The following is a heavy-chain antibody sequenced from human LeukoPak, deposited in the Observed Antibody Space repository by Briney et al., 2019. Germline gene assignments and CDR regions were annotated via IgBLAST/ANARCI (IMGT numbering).Heavy chain of an antibody. V-gene: IGHV3-48*01. CDR3: TRLHGGYPFDY. D-gene: IGHD2-15*01. Sequence: GGSLRLSCAASGFTFSSYSMNWVRQAPGKGLEWISYISSSSVTIYYADSVKGRFTISRDNAKNSLYLQMNSLRAEDTAVYYCTRLHGGYPFDYWGQGTLVTVSS. CDR2: ISSSSVTI. CDR1: GFTFSSYS. J-gene: IGHJ4*02.